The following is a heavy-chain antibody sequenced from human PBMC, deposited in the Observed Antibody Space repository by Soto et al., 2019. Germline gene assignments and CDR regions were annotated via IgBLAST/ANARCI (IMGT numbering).Heavy chain of an antibody. CDR1: GFTFSNYR. V-gene: IGHV3-74*01. J-gene: IGHJ4*02. CDR3: TRDRDGLAY. CDR2: INSDGST. Sequence: EVQLVESGGDLVQPGGSLRLSCAASGFTFSNYRMHWVRQAPGKGLVWVSSINSDGSTNYADSVKGRFTISRDNAKNTLYLQMNSLRVEDATIYYYTRDRDGLAYWGQGTLVTVSS.